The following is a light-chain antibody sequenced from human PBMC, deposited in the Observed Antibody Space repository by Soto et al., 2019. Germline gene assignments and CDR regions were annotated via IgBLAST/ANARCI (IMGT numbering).Light chain of an antibody. CDR3: SAYTVSRTYV. Sequence: QSALTKPAAVSESPGQSITISCTGTSSDVGAYNFVSWHQQHPGKAPKLMIYNVYDRPSGISYRFSGSKSGNTASLTISGLQGEDEADYYCSAYTVSRTYVFGTGTKLTVL. V-gene: IGLV2-14*03. CDR2: NVY. CDR1: SSDVGAYNF. J-gene: IGLJ1*01.